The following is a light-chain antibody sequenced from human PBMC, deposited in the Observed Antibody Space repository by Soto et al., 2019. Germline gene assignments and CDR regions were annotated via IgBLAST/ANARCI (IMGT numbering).Light chain of an antibody. CDR2: DAS. J-gene: IGKJ5*01. CDR3: QQRSNWPPIT. CDR1: QSVIRY. Sequence: EIVLTQSPGTLSLSPGERATLSCRASQSVIRYLAWYQQKPGQAPRLLIYDASNRATGVPARFSGSGSGTDFTLTISSLEPEDFAVYYCQQRSNWPPITFGQGTRLEIK. V-gene: IGKV3-11*01.